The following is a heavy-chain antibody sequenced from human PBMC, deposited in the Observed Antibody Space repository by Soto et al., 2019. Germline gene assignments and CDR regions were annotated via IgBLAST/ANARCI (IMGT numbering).Heavy chain of an antibody. CDR1: GGSISSYC. V-gene: IGHV4-59*01. J-gene: IGHJ5*02. D-gene: IGHD3-22*01. Sequence: SETLSLTCTVSGGSISSYCWSWIRQPPGKGLEWIGYIYYSGSTNYNPSLKSRVTISVDTSKNQFSLKLSSVTAADTAVYYCARGKSITMIVVAPWFDPWGQGTLVTVSS. CDR3: ARGKSITMIVVAPWFDP. CDR2: IYYSGST.